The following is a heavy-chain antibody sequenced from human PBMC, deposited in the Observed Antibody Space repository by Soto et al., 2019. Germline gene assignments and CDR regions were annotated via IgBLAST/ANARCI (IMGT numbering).Heavy chain of an antibody. D-gene: IGHD2-2*01. V-gene: IGHV6-1*01. CDR1: GDSVSSNNAA. Sequence: SQTLSLTCAISGDSVSSNNAAWNWIRQSPSRGLEWLGRTYYRSKWYNDYAVSVKSRITINPDTSKNQFSLQLNSVTPEDTAVYYCARSSPAISICSWGRVYYYYVMSVWGQGTTVPVSS. CDR3: ARSSPAISICSWGRVYYYYVMSV. J-gene: IGHJ6*02. CDR2: TYYRSKWYN.